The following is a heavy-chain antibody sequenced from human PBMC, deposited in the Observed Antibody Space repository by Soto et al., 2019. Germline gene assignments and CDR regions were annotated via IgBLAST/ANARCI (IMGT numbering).Heavy chain of an antibody. J-gene: IGHJ4*02. V-gene: IGHV1-8*01. CDR1: GYTFTSYD. Sequence: ASVKVSCKASGYTFTSYDINWVRQATGQGLEWMGIMNPSTGNTVYAQSFQGRVTMTRDTSTSTVYMELSSLKASDTAMYYCARPSDSSGWKFDYWGQGTLVTVSS. CDR3: ARPSDSSGWKFDY. CDR2: MNPSTGNT. D-gene: IGHD6-19*01.